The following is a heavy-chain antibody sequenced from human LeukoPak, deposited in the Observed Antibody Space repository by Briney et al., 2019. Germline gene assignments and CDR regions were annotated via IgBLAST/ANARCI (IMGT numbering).Heavy chain of an antibody. V-gene: IGHV4-34*01. D-gene: IGHD2-15*01. Sequence: SETLSLTCAVYGGSFSGYYWSWIRQPPGKGLEWIGEINHSGSTNYNPSLKSRVTISVDTSKNQFSLKLSSVTAADTAMYYCATLPVAGVVVVAATRYTPWGQGTLVTVSS. J-gene: IGHJ5*02. CDR1: GGSFSGYY. CDR3: ATLPVAGVVVVAATRYTP. CDR2: INHSGST.